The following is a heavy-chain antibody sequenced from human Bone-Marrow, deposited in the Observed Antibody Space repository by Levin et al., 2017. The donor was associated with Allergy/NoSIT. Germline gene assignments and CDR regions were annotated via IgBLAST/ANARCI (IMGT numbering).Heavy chain of an antibody. CDR3: ASPGGSGWSRAFDI. J-gene: IGHJ3*02. V-gene: IGHV3-30*03. CDR2: ISYDGSNI. Sequence: GGSLRLSCAASGLTFSIYGMHWVRLAPGKGLEWVAVISYDGSNIYYAASVKGLFTISRDNSKNTLYLQMNSLRVEDTAVYYCASPGGSGWSRAFDIWGQGTLVTVSS. D-gene: IGHD6-19*01. CDR1: GLTFSIYG.